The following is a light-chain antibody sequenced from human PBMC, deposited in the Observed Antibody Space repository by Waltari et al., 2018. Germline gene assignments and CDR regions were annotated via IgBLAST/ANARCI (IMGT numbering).Light chain of an antibody. CDR3: QQYGSSPMYT. CDR2: GAS. V-gene: IGKV3-20*01. J-gene: IGKJ2*01. CDR1: QSVSSSY. Sequence: EIVLTQSPGTLSLSPGERATLSCRASQSVSSSYLAWYQQKPGQAPRLLIYGASSRATGIPDRFRGSVSGTDFTLTISRLEPEDFAVYYCQQYGSSPMYTFGQGTKLEIK.